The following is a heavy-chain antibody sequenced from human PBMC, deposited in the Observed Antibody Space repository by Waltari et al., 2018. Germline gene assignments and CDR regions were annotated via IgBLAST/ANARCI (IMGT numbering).Heavy chain of an antibody. Sequence: QVQLQESGPGLVKPSETLSLTCAVSGYSISSGYYWGWIRQPPGKGLEWIGSIYHSGSTYYNPSLKSRVTISVDTSKNQFSLKLSSVTAADTAVYYCARDRWAAAGTGSWFDPWGQGTLVTVSS. CDR2: IYHSGST. J-gene: IGHJ5*02. D-gene: IGHD6-13*01. CDR1: GYSISSGYY. CDR3: ARDRWAAAGTGSWFDP. V-gene: IGHV4-38-2*02.